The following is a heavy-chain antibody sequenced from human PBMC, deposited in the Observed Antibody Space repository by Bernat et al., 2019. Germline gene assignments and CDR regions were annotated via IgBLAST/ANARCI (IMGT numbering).Heavy chain of an antibody. CDR1: GFTFSCYA. D-gene: IGHD3-3*01. CDR3: ARPPFGVVNG. CDR2: ISGSGGST. Sequence: EVQLLESGGGLVQSGGSLRLPCAASGFTFSCYAMSWVRQAPGKGLEWVYAISGSGGSTYYADYVKGRFSISRDNSKDTLYLQMNSLRAEDTAVYYCARPPFGVVNGWGQGTLVTVSS. V-gene: IGHV3-23*01. J-gene: IGHJ4*02.